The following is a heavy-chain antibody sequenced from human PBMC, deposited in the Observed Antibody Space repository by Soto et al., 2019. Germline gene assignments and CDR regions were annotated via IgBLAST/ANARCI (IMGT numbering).Heavy chain of an antibody. J-gene: IGHJ4*02. D-gene: IGHD3-3*01. V-gene: IGHV1-18*04. CDR2: TGNT. CDR3: ARGADDFSSGYYYEY. CDR1: GFTFSRHG. Sequence: QVQLVQSGAEVKKPGASVTVSCKASGFTFSRHGIRWVRQAPGQGLEWMAWTGNTNYAQKFQGRLTLTTNPSTRTAYMELRILRSDETAVYYCARGADDFSSGYYYEYWGQVTLITVSS.